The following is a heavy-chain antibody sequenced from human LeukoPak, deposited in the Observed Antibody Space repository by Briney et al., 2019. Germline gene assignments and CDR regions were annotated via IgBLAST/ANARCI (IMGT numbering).Heavy chain of an antibody. D-gene: IGHD6-19*01. Sequence: GGSLRLSCAASGFTFSSYGMHWVRQAPGKGLEWVAVIWYDGSNKYYADSVKGRFTISRDNSKNTLYLQMNSLRAEDTAVYYCARGSEPGAFDIWGQGTMVTVSS. CDR3: ARGSEPGAFDI. CDR1: GFTFSSYG. J-gene: IGHJ3*02. CDR2: IWYDGSNK. V-gene: IGHV3-33*01.